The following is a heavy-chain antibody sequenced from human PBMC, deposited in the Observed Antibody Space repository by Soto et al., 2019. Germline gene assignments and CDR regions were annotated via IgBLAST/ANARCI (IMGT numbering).Heavy chain of an antibody. J-gene: IGHJ5*02. CDR2: INAGNGNT. CDR1: GYPLTNHA. CDR3: AAEIGDYADFNH. Sequence: GASVQVSCQASGYPLTNHAMPWVRPAPGQRLEWMGWINAGNGNTKYSQKFQGRVTITRDTSASTAYMELSSLRSEDTAVYYCAAEIGDYADFNHWGQGTPVTVSS. V-gene: IGHV1-3*01. D-gene: IGHD4-17*01.